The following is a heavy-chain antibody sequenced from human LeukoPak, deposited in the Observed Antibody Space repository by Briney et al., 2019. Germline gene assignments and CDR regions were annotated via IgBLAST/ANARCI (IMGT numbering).Heavy chain of an antibody. CDR3: ARFIAAPYYFDY. D-gene: IGHD6-13*01. CDR2: ISSSRSYI. Sequence: GGSLRLSCAASGFTFSDYIMNWVRQAPGKGLEWVSFISSSRSYIYYADSVKGRFTISRDNAKNSLYLQMNSLRAEDTAVYYCARFIAAPYYFDYWGRGTLVTVSS. J-gene: IGHJ4*02. CDR1: GFTFSDYI. V-gene: IGHV3-21*01.